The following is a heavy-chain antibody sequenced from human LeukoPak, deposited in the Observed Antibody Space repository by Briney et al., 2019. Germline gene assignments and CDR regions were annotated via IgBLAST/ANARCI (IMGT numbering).Heavy chain of an antibody. CDR1: GFTFSSYS. J-gene: IGHJ3*02. CDR2: ISSSSTI. D-gene: IGHD3-16*01. Sequence: GGSLRLSCAASGFTFSSYSMNWVRQAPGKGLEWVSYISSSSTIYYADSVKGRFTISRDNAKNSLYLQMNSLRAEDTAVYYCARDQPRYYDYVWGSSHDAFDIWGQGTMVTVSS. V-gene: IGHV3-48*01. CDR3: ARDQPRYYDYVWGSSHDAFDI.